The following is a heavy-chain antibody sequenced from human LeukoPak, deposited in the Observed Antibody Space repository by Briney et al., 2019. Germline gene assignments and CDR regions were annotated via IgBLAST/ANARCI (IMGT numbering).Heavy chain of an antibody. CDR3: ARVDYSNYATFDY. CDR1: GGSFGRYA. D-gene: IGHD4-11*01. CDR2: IVPILGTA. J-gene: IGHJ4*02. Sequence: SVKVSCKAPGGSFGRYAISWVRQAPGQGLEWMGGIVPILGTANYAQKFQGRVTITADDFTGTAYMELTSLRSADTAVYYCARVDYSNYATFDYWGQGTLVTVSS. V-gene: IGHV1-69*13.